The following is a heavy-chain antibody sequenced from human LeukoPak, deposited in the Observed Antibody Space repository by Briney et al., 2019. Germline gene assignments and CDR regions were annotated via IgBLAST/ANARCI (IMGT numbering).Heavy chain of an antibody. J-gene: IGHJ4*02. CDR1: GFTFSSYG. V-gene: IGHV3-30*18. CDR3: AKDKRLWFGEANFDY. CDR2: ISYDGSNK. Sequence: PGGSLRLSCAAPGFTFSSYGMHWVRQAPGKGLEWVAVISYDGSNKYYADSVKGRFTISRDNSKNTLYLQMNSLRAEDTAVYYCAKDKRLWFGEANFDYWGQGTLVTVSS. D-gene: IGHD3-10*01.